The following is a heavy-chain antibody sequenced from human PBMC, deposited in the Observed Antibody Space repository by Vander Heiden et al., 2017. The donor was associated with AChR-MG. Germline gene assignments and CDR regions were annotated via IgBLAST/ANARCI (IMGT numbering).Heavy chain of an antibody. Sequence: QVQLVESGGGVVQPGSSLRLSCGPSVFTFSSYGMHWGRQAPGKGLEWVAVISYDGSNKDYADSVKGRFTISRDNSKNTLYLQMNSLRAEDTAVYYCAKDRGYSSGVLDYWGQGTLVTVSS. CDR2: ISYDGSNK. CDR3: AKDRGYSSGVLDY. V-gene: IGHV3-30*18. CDR1: VFTFSSYG. J-gene: IGHJ4*02. D-gene: IGHD6-25*01.